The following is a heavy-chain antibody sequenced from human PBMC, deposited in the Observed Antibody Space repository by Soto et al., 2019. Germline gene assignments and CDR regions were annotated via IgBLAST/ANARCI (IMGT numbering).Heavy chain of an antibody. D-gene: IGHD6-19*01. J-gene: IGHJ4*02. CDR3: ARSPSSGWYYFDY. V-gene: IGHV3-74*01. Sequence: HPGGSLRLSCAASEFTFSNYWMYWVRQVPGKGLVWVSRINSDGSTTSYADSVKGRFTISRDNAKNTLYLQMNSLRAEDTAVYYCARSPSSGWYYFDYWGQGALVTVSS. CDR1: EFTFSNYW. CDR2: INSDGSTT.